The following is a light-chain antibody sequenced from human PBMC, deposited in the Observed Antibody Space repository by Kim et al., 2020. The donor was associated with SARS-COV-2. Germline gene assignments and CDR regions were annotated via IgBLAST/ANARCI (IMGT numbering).Light chain of an antibody. V-gene: IGKV3-15*01. J-gene: IGKJ2*01. CDR1: QSVNNN. CDR3: QQYDDWPPMYT. CDR2: GAS. Sequence: EIVMTQSPATLSVSPGERATLSCRASQSVNNNLAWYQHKPGQAPRLLIYGASTRATGIPARFTGSGSGTEFTLTISSLQSEDLAIYYCQQYDDWPPMYTFGQGTKLEIK.